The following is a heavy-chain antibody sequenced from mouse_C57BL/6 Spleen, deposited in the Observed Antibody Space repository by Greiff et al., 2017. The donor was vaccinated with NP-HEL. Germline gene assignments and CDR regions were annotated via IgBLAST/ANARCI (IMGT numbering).Heavy chain of an antibody. CDR1: GYTFTSYW. V-gene: IGHV1-55*01. CDR2: IYPGSGST. Sequence: QVQLQQPGAELVKPGASVKMSCKASGYTFTSYWITWVKQRPGQGLEWIGDIYPGSGSTNYNEKFKSKATLTVDTSSSTAYMQLSSLTSEDSAVYYGAKKTTVVADAMDYWGQGTSVTDPS. J-gene: IGHJ4*01. CDR3: AKKTTVVADAMDY. D-gene: IGHD1-1*01.